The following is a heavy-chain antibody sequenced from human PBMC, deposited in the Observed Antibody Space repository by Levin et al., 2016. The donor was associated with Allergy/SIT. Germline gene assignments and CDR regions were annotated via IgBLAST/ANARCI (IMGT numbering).Heavy chain of an antibody. V-gene: IGHV1-2*02. Sequence: ASVKVSCKASGYTFTGYYMHWVRQAPGQGLEWMGWINPNSGGTNYAQKFQGRVTMTRDTSISTAYMELSRLRSDDTAVYYCARGSQLLYGLMAGNYYYGMDVWGQGTTVTVSS. J-gene: IGHJ6*02. CDR3: ARGSQLLYGLMAGNYYYGMDV. D-gene: IGHD2-2*02. CDR1: GYTFTGYY. CDR2: INPNSGGT.